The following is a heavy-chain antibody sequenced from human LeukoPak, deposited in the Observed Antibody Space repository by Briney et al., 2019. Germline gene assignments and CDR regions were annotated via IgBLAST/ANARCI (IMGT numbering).Heavy chain of an antibody. V-gene: IGHV3-9*01. Sequence: HPGGSLRLSCAASGFTFDDYAMHWVRQAPGKGLEWVSGISWNSGSIGYADSVKGRFTISRDNAKNSLYLQMNSLRAEDTAVYYCANIDSSGYKARDYWGQGTLVTVSS. J-gene: IGHJ4*02. CDR1: GFTFDDYA. D-gene: IGHD3-22*01. CDR2: ISWNSGSI. CDR3: ANIDSSGYKARDY.